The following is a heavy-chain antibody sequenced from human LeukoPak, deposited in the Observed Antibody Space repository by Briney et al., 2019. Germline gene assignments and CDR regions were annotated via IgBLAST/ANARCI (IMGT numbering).Heavy chain of an antibody. Sequence: SETLSLTCAVYGGSFSGYYWGWIRQPPGKGLEWIGSIYYSGSTYYNPSLRSRVTISVDTSKNQFSLKLSSVTAADTAVYYCARVGAGYYGSGSYYNKYYYYMDVWGKGTTVTVSS. V-gene: IGHV4-34*01. CDR3: ARVGAGYYGSGSYYNKYYYYMDV. J-gene: IGHJ6*03. CDR2: IYYSGST. CDR1: GGSFSGYY. D-gene: IGHD3-10*01.